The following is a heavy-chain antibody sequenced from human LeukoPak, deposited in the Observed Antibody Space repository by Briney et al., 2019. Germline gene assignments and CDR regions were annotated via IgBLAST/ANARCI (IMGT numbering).Heavy chain of an antibody. CDR2: IKPEGSEE. Sequence: GGSLRLSCAASGFTFSSIWMTWVRQGPGEGLGWLANIKPEGSEESYVDSVKGRFSVSRDNATNSLYLHMNSLRAEDTAVSYCTRNTVAAAGDDWGQGTLVTVSS. J-gene: IGHJ4*02. V-gene: IGHV3-7*01. CDR3: TRNTVAAAGDD. CDR1: GFTFSSIW. D-gene: IGHD6-13*01.